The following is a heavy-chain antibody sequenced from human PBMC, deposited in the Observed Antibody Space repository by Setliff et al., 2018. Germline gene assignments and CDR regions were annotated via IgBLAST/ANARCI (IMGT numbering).Heavy chain of an antibody. CDR2: ISWNSGDS. D-gene: IGHD6-19*01. V-gene: IGHV3-11*06. Sequence: GGSLRLSCATSGFTFSDYYMVWVRQAPGKGLEWVAGISWNSGDSGYADSVKGRFTISRDNSRNTLYLQMNSLGPEDTAVYYCARDRLGNSGWFDFDFWGQGTLVTVSS. J-gene: IGHJ4*02. CDR3: ARDRLGNSGWFDFDF. CDR1: GFTFSDYY.